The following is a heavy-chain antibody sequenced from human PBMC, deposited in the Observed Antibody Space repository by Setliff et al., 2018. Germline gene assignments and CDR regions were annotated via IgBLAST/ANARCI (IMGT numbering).Heavy chain of an antibody. D-gene: IGHD2-2*01. CDR1: GYTFTNYG. CDR3: ARFGGSCSSSSCYASDL. CDR2: IITNTGKT. V-gene: IGHV1-18*01. J-gene: IGHJ3*01. Sequence: ASVKVSCKASGYTFTNYGFTWVRQAPGQGLEWMGMIITNTGKTSYPKKFQGRVTMTTDTYTGTGYMELRSLTSDDTAVYFCARFGGSCSSSSCYASDLWGQETMVTVSS.